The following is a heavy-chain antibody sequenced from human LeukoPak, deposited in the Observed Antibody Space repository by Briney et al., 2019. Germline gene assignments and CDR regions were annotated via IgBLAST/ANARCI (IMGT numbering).Heavy chain of an antibody. CDR2: INHSGST. J-gene: IGHJ6*03. D-gene: IGHD6-6*01. Sequence: SETLSPTCAVYGGSFSGYYWSWIRQPPGKGLEWIGEINHSGSTNYNPSLKSRVTISVDTSKNQFSLKLSSVTAADTAVYYCAIAARYYYYYYMDVWGKGTTVTVSS. V-gene: IGHV4-34*01. CDR1: GGSFSGYY. CDR3: AIAARYYYYYYMDV.